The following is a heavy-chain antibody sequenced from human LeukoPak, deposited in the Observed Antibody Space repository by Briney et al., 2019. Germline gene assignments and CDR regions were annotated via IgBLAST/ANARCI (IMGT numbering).Heavy chain of an antibody. CDR3: ARASTVTYYFDY. CDR1: GFTSSSYW. Sequence: PGGSLRLSCAASGFTSSSYWMHWVRQAPGKGLVWVSRINSDGSSTSYADSVKGRFTISRDNAKNTLYLQMNSLRAEDTAVYYCARASTVTYYFDYWGQGTLVTVSS. V-gene: IGHV3-74*01. CDR2: INSDGSST. D-gene: IGHD4-11*01. J-gene: IGHJ4*02.